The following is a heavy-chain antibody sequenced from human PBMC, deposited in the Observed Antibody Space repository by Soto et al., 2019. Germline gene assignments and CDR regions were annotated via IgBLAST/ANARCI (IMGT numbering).Heavy chain of an antibody. CDR1: GGSISSGGYS. CDR3: ARVPSP. J-gene: IGHJ5*02. Sequence: SETLSLTCAVSGGSISSGGYSWSWIRQPPGKGLEWIGYIYHSGNTYYNPSLKSRVSISVDRSKNQFSLKLSSVTAADTAVYYCARVPSPWGQGTLGTVSS. CDR2: IYHSGNT. V-gene: IGHV4-30-2*01.